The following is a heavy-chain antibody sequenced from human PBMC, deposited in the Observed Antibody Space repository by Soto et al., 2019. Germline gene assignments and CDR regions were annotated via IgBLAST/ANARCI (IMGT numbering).Heavy chain of an antibody. V-gene: IGHV4-34*01. CDR2: INNRGNT. D-gene: IGHD5-18*01. CDR1: GSSVSTYY. Sequence: QVQLQQWGAVLLKPSETLSLTCAVDGSSVSTYYWTWILQPQGKGLEWVGEINNRGNTNYNPSRKSRLTVSLDTSKTHLFLKLTAATDADTAVYYCLMVTYRGMDVWGQGTTDTVSS. J-gene: IGHJ6*02. CDR3: LMVTYRGMDV.